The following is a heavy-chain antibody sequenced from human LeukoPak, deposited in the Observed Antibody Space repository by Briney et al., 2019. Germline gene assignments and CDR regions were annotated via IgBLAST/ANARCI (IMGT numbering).Heavy chain of an antibody. CDR2: INPNSGGT. CDR1: GYTFTGYY. Sequence: ASVKVSCKASGYTFTGYYMHWVRQAPGQGLEWMGWINPNSGGTNYAQKFQGRVTMTRDTSISTAYMELSRLRSDDTAVYYCARPKMAPGYCSGGSCYPIGYWGQGTLVTVSS. J-gene: IGHJ4*02. V-gene: IGHV1-2*02. CDR3: ARPKMAPGYCSGGSCYPIGY. D-gene: IGHD2-15*01.